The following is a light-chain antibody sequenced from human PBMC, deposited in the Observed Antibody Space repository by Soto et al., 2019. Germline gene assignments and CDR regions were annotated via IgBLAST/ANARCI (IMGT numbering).Light chain of an antibody. J-gene: IGKJ5*01. CDR2: SAS. Sequence: DIQLTQSPSFLSASVGDGITISCRASQGISNFLAWYQQKPGKAPKLLIHSASTLQSGVPSMFSGSGGGTEFTLTISSLQPEDFATYYCQHRHSYPITFGQGTRLEIK. CDR1: QGISNF. CDR3: QHRHSYPIT. V-gene: IGKV1-9*01.